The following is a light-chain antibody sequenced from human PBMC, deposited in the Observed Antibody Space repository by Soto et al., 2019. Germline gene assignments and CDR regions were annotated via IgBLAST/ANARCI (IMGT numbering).Light chain of an antibody. V-gene: IGLV2-14*01. J-gene: IGLJ1*01. Sequence: QSVLTQPASVSGSPGQSITISCTGTSNDVGTYNYVSWYQQHPGKAPKLMIYEVSNRPSGVSTRFSGSKSGNAASLTVSGLQADDEADYYCSSYAGSDNFVFGTGTKVTVL. CDR3: SSYAGSDNFV. CDR1: SNDVGTYNY. CDR2: EVS.